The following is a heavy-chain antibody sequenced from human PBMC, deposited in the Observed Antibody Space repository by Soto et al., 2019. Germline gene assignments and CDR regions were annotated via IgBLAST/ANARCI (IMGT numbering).Heavy chain of an antibody. D-gene: IGHD3-22*01. CDR3: ARAQPTYSSSYFDY. Sequence: PGGSLRLSCAASGVTVSSYGMNWVCQAPGKGLEWVSNISSRGDDTYYADSVKGRFTISRDNSKNTLYVHMNSLRAEDTAVYYCARAQPTYSSSYFDYWGQGPLVTVSS. V-gene: IGHV3-23*01. CDR2: ISSRGDDT. J-gene: IGHJ4*02. CDR1: GVTVSSYG.